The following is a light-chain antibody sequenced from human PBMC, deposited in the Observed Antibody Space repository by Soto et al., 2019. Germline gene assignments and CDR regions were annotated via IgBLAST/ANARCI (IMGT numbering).Light chain of an antibody. CDR3: QQYDSYPLT. CDR2: DAS. J-gene: IGKJ4*01. V-gene: IGKV1-5*01. Sequence: DVQMTQSPSTLSASVGDRVTITCRASQSITKWLAWYRQKPGKAPKLLIHDASSLKSGVPSRFSGSGSGSEFTLTIRSLQRDDFATYYCQQYDSYPLTFGGGTKVDIK. CDR1: QSITKW.